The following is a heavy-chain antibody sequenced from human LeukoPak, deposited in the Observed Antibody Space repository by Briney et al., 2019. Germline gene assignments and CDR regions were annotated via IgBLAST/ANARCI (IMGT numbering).Heavy chain of an antibody. J-gene: IGHJ4*02. CDR3: ARAEGYSSSSTPAAGRMISFGY. V-gene: IGHV1-2*02. Sequence: ASVKVSCKASGYTFIGYYIHWVRQAPGQGLEWMGWITPNSGGTNYAQKFQGRVTMTRDTSISTAYMELSRLRSDDTAVYYCARAEGYSSSSTPAAGRMISFGYWGQGTLVTVSS. D-gene: IGHD6-6*01. CDR1: GYTFIGYY. CDR2: ITPNSGGT.